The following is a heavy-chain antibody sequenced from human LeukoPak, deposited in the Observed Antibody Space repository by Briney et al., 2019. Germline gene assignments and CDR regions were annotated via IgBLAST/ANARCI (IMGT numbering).Heavy chain of an antibody. V-gene: IGHV4-59*01. Sequence: PSETLSLTCIVSLGSTTPYHWSWIRQSPGKGLEWIGYVYYSGSTKYNPSLKSRVIISVDTSKNQFSLNLSSVTAADTAVYYCARFVSRGGSWTFDYWGQGTLVTVSS. CDR3: ARFVSRGGSWTFDY. CDR1: LGSTTPYH. CDR2: VYYSGST. J-gene: IGHJ4*02. D-gene: IGHD6-13*01.